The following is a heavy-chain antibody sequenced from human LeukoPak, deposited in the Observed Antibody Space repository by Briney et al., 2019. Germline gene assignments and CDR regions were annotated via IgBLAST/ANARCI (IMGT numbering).Heavy chain of an antibody. CDR2: IYHTGST. CDR1: GGSISNYY. Sequence: PSETLSLTCTVSGGSISNYYWSWIRQPPGKGLEWMGFIYHTGSTNYNPSLKSRVTISLDTSKSQLSLNLSSVTAADTAVYYCARGLNGLWFDPWGQGALVTVSS. V-gene: IGHV4-59*01. CDR3: ARGLNGLWFDP. D-gene: IGHD2-8*01. J-gene: IGHJ5*02.